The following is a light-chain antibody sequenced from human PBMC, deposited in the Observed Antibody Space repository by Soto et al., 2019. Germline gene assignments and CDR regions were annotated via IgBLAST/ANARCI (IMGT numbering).Light chain of an antibody. CDR3: QSYDSSLSGYV. CDR2: VNN. CDR1: SSNIGAGYD. Sequence: QAVLTQPPSVSGAPGQRVTISCTGISSNIGAGYDVHWYQQLPGTAPKLLIYVNNNRPSGVTGRFSGSKSGTSAYLAITGLLAEDEAEYYCQSYDSSLSGYVFGTGTKVTVL. V-gene: IGLV1-40*01. J-gene: IGLJ1*01.